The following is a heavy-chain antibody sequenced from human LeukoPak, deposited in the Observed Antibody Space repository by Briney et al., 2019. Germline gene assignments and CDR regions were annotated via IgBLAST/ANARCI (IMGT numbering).Heavy chain of an antibody. Sequence: SETLSLTCTVSGGSISSGGYYWRWIRQHPGKGLELIWYIQYSGSTFYNPSLTSRVAIPLDTSRNQFSLKLSSVTAADTAVYYCAREVRGGALYLDLWRRGSLVTVCS. CDR3: AREVRGGALYLDL. J-gene: IGHJ2*01. CDR2: IQYSGST. D-gene: IGHD3-10*01. CDR1: GGSISSGGYY. V-gene: IGHV4-31*03.